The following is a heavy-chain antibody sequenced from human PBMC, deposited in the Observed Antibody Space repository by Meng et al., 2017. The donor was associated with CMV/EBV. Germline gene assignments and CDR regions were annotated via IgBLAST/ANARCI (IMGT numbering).Heavy chain of an antibody. D-gene: IGHD2-21*01. Sequence: GESLKISCAASGFTVSSHYMSWVRQAPGKGLEWVSVIYSGGSTCYADSVKGRFTISRDNSKNTLYLQMNSLRAEDTAVYYCARDSYCGGDCYSDYWGQGTLVTVSS. J-gene: IGHJ4*02. CDR2: IYSGGST. V-gene: IGHV3-66*02. CDR1: GFTVSSHY. CDR3: ARDSYCGGDCYSDY.